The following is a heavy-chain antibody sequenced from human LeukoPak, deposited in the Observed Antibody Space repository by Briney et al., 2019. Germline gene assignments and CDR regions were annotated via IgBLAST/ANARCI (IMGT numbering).Heavy chain of an antibody. CDR1: GDSVSSNSAA. J-gene: IGHJ4*02. Sequence: SQTLSLTCAISGDSVSSNSAAWNWIRQSPWRGLEWLGSTYYRSRWYNDYAVSVKSRIAIDPDTTKNQFSLQLNSVTPEDTAVYYCARDRWSYYFDYWGQGALVTVSS. V-gene: IGHV6-1*01. D-gene: IGHD6-13*01. CDR2: TYYRSRWYN. CDR3: ARDRWSYYFDY.